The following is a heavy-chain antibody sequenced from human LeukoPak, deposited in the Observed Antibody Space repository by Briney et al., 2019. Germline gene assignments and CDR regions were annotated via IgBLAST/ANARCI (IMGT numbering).Heavy chain of an antibody. J-gene: IGHJ3*01. CDR3: ARLSIVGTSTYTFDV. Sequence: GGSLRLSCAASGFTLDDYGMSWVRQTPGKGLEWVSAINWNGGSTGYAVSVQGRFTISRDNAKNSLYLQMNSLRAEDTAFYYCARLSIVGTSTYTFDVWGQGTMVTVSS. CDR2: INWNGGST. V-gene: IGHV3-20*04. CDR1: GFTLDDYG. D-gene: IGHD1-26*01.